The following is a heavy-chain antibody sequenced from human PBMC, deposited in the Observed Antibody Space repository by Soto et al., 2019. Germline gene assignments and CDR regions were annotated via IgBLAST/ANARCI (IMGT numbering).Heavy chain of an antibody. Sequence: QVQLVESGGGVVQPGRSLRLSCAASGFTFSSYAMHWVRQAPGTGLEWVAVISYDGSNKYYAATVKGRFTISRDNSKNKRELQMNSVRAEDTAVYYCAREAAGGGYYFDYWGQGTLVTVSS. J-gene: IGHJ4*02. V-gene: IGHV3-30-3*01. CDR2: ISYDGSNK. CDR3: AREAAGGGYYFDY. CDR1: GFTFSSYA. D-gene: IGHD2-15*01.